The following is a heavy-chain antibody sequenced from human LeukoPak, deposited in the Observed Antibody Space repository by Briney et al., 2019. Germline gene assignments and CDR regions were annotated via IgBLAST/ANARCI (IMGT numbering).Heavy chain of an antibody. D-gene: IGHD3-22*01. V-gene: IGHV4-39*01. CDR3: ARHDNRGYFSLQY. J-gene: IGHJ4*02. CDR1: GGSISSSSYY. Sequence: PSETLSLTCTVSGGSISSSSYYWGWIRQPPGKGLEWIGSLYYSGGTYYNPSLKSRVTISVDTSKNQFSLKLTSVTAADTAVYYCARHDNRGYFSLQYWGQGALVTVSS. CDR2: LYYSGGT.